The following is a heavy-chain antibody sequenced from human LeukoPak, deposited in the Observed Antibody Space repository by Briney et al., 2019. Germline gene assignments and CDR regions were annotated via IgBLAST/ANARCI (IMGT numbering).Heavy chain of an antibody. J-gene: IGHJ4*02. V-gene: IGHV4-34*01. Sequence: SETLSLTCAVYGGSFSGYYWSWIRQPPGKGPEWIGEINHSGSTNYNPSLKSRVTISVDTSKNQLSLKLSSVTAADTAVYYCARGLSAIVHWGQGTLVTVSS. CDR2: INHSGST. D-gene: IGHD2-21*02. CDR1: GGSFSGYY. CDR3: ARGLSAIVH.